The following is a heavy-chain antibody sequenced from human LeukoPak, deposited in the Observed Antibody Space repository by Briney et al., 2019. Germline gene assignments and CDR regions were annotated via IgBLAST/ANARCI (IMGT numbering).Heavy chain of an antibody. CDR3: VRGALRDCSYTSCIRGNWFDP. CDR2: INADGSGT. V-gene: IGHV3-74*01. Sequence: PGGSLRLSCAASGFTFSSHWMHWVRQAPEKGLMGVAHINADGSGTYYAASVKGRFTISRDNAQSTLYLQMHSLTAEDTAVYYCVRGALRDCSYTSCIRGNWFDPWGQGTLVTVSS. D-gene: IGHD2-2*01. J-gene: IGHJ5*02. CDR1: GFTFSSHW.